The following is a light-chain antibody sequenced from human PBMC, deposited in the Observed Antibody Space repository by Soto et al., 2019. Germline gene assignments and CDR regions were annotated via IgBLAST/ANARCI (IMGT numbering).Light chain of an antibody. CDR2: KAS. CDR3: QQHTDSPIT. V-gene: IGKV1-5*03. J-gene: IGKJ5*01. Sequence: DIQMTQSPSTLSASVGDRVTITCRASQSISDWLAWYQQKPGKAPYLLIYKASNLESGVPSRFRGSGSGTEFTLTISSLQPDDFATYYCQQHTDSPITFGQGTRLE. CDR1: QSISDW.